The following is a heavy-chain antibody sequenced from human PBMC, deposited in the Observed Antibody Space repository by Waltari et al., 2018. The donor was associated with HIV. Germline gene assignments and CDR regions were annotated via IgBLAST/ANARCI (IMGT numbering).Heavy chain of an antibody. J-gene: IGHJ6*02. Sequence: EVQLVESGGGLVKSGGSLRLSCAASGFTFSSYSMNWVRQAPGKGLEWVSSISSSSSYIYYADSVKGRFTISRDNAKNSLYLQMNSLRAEDTAVYYCARDISYYYGMDVWGQGTTVTVSS. CDR3: ARDISYYYGMDV. V-gene: IGHV3-21*01. CDR1: GFTFSSYS. D-gene: IGHD3-9*01. CDR2: ISSSSSYI.